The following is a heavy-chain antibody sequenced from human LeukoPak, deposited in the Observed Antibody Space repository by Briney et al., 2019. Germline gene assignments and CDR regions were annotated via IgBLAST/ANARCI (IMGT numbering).Heavy chain of an antibody. CDR3: VRNGYAAGHDFLDF. J-gene: IGHJ4*02. D-gene: IGHD3-16*01. Sequence: SGTLSLTCTVSSCSINSYHWGWVRQPAGRGLAWIGRIYTTGKTDYNPSLQRGLTMPLDKTQRQLSLNLTSVPAADTAIYFFVRNGYAAGHDFLDFWSQGTLVTVPS. V-gene: IGHV4-4*07. CDR2: IYTTGKT. CDR1: SCSINSYH.